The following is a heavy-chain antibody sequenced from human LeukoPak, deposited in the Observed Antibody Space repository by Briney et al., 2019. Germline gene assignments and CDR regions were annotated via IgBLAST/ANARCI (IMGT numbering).Heavy chain of an antibody. CDR3: ARDLSRRIAVAGTEDY. CDR1: GYTFTSYD. CDR2: MNPNSGNT. J-gene: IGHJ4*02. D-gene: IGHD6-19*01. V-gene: IGHV1-8*01. Sequence: ASVKVSCKASGYTFTSYDINWVRQATGQGLEWMGWMNPNSGNTDYAQKFQGRVTMTRNTSISTAYMELSSLRSEDTAVYYCARDLSRRIAVAGTEDYWGQGTLVTVSS.